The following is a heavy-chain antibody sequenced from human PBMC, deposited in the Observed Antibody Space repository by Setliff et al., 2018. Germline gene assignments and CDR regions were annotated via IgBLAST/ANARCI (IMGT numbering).Heavy chain of an antibody. CDR2: IQKSGST. CDR3: AKVKKPLVRGSGFDC. V-gene: IGHV4-59*01. D-gene: IGHD3-10*01. CDR1: GVSISSYY. Sequence: SETLSLTCNVSGVSISSYYWSWIRQPPGKGLESIGYIQKSGSTNYNPSLMSRVTISRDNSKNTLYLQMSSLRGEDTAVYYCAKVKKPLVRGSGFDCWGQGTLVTVSS. J-gene: IGHJ4*02.